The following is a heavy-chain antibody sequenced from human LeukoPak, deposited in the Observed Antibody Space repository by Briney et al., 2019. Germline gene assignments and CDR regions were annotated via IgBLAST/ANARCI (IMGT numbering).Heavy chain of an antibody. V-gene: IGHV4-34*01. Sequence: SETLSLPCAVYGGSFSGYYWSWIRQPPGEGLEWIGEINQSGSTNYNQSLKSRVTISVDTPKNQFSLKLSSATAAAAAVYYCAIGRSSSQYYYYYYYMDGWGKGTTVTVSS. CDR1: GGSFSGYY. J-gene: IGHJ6*03. CDR3: AIGRSSSQYYYYYYYMDG. D-gene: IGHD6-13*01. CDR2: INQSGST.